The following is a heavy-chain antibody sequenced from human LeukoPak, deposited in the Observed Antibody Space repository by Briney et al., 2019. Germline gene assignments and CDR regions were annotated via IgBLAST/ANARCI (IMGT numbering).Heavy chain of an antibody. D-gene: IGHD5-24*01. CDR2: ISGSGGST. Sequence: GGSLRLSCAASGFTFSSYAMSWVRQAPGKGLEWDSAISGSGGSTYYADSVKGRFTISRDNSKNTLYLQMNGLRAEDTAVYYCAKSLRWLQSTFDYWGQGTLVTVSS. J-gene: IGHJ4*02. CDR3: AKSLRWLQSTFDY. CDR1: GFTFSSYA. V-gene: IGHV3-23*01.